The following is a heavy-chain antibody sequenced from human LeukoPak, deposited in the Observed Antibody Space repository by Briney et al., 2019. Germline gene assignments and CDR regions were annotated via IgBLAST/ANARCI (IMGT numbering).Heavy chain of an antibody. CDR2: IKSKTGGGTT. V-gene: IGHV3-15*01. CDR1: GFTFSNAW. D-gene: IGHD1-26*01. J-gene: IGHJ4*02. CDR3: TFTGLKSGSYRAKIRRFDY. Sequence: PGGSLRLSCAASGFTFSNAWMSWVRQAPGKGLEWVGRIKSKTGGGTTDYAAPVKGRFTISRDDSKNTLYLQMNSLKTEDTAVYYCTFTGLKSGSYRAKIRRFDYWGRGTLVTVSS.